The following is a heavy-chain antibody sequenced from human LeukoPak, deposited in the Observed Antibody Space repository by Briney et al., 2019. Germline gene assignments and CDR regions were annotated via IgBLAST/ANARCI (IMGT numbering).Heavy chain of an antibody. CDR2: ISGSGGST. Sequence: GGSLRLSCAASGFTFSSYAMSWVRQAPGKGLNWVSAISGSGGSTYYADSVKGRFTISRDNAKNSLYLQMNSLRAEDTAVYYCARVKGCSDGSCYLECDYWGQGTLVTVSS. D-gene: IGHD2-15*01. J-gene: IGHJ4*02. CDR1: GFTFSSYA. CDR3: ARVKGCSDGSCYLECDY. V-gene: IGHV3-23*01.